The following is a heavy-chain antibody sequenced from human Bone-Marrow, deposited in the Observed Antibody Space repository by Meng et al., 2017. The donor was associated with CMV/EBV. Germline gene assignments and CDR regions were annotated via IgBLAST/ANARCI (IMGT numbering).Heavy chain of an antibody. J-gene: IGHJ4*02. CDR1: GGSFSGYY. Sequence: SETLSLTCAVYGGSFSGYYWSWIRQPPGKGLEWIGFMNSGGSANYNASLRSRVTISVDMSRNQFSLRLSSVTAADTAVYYCARDPATGPRGDHFDYWGQGLRVTVYS. D-gene: IGHD3-16*01. CDR2: MNSGGSA. V-gene: IGHV4-59*01. CDR3: ARDPATGPRGDHFDY.